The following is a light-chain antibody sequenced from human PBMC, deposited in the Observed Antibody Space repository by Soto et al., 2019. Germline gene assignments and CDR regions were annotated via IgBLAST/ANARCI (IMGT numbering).Light chain of an antibody. CDR2: AAS. CDR1: QGFSSY. V-gene: IGKV1-9*01. CDR3: QQLNSYPRT. J-gene: IGKJ1*01. Sequence: DIQLTQSPSFLSASVGDRVTITCRASQGFSSYLAWYQQKPGKAPKLLIYAASTLQSGVPSRFSGSGSGTEFTLTISSLQPEDFATYSCQQLNSYPRTFGQGTKVEIK.